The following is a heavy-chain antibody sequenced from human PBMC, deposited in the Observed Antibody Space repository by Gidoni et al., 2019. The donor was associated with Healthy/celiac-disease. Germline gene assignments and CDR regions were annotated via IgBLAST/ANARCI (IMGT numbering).Heavy chain of an antibody. CDR3: ARDGGHGSYYAY. V-gene: IGHV3-21*01. J-gene: IGHJ4*02. Sequence: EVQLVESGGGLVKPGGSLRLSCAASGFTFSSYSMNWVRQAPGKGLEWVSSISSSSSYIYYADSVKGRFTISRDNAKNSLYLQMNSLRAEDTAVYYCARDGGHGSYYAYWGQGTLVTVSS. CDR1: GFTFSSYS. CDR2: ISSSSSYI. D-gene: IGHD1-26*01.